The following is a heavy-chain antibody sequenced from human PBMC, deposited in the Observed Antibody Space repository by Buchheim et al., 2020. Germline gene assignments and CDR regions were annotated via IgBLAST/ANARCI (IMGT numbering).Heavy chain of an antibody. V-gene: IGHV3-66*01. Sequence: EVQLVESGGGLVQPGGSLRLSCAVSGFTVSSDSMSWVRQAPGKGLEWVSAIYGGGATYYTDSVKGRFNISRDSSKNTLYLQMNRLRVEDTAMYYCARRQPSGSWFDPWAREP. CDR3: ARRQPSGSWFDP. J-gene: IGHJ5*02. CDR1: GFTVSSDS. CDR2: IYGGGAT. D-gene: IGHD3-22*01.